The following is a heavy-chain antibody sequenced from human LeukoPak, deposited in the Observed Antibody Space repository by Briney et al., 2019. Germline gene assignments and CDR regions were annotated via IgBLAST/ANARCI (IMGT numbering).Heavy chain of an antibody. Sequence: QPGGSLRLSCVASGFTFSSYWMHWVRQAPGKGLVWVSHIYNDGSRTNYADSVKGRFTISRDNAKNTLYLQMNSLRAEDTAVYHCARDLCTSTGCQYWFDPWGQGTLVTVSS. J-gene: IGHJ5*02. V-gene: IGHV3-74*01. CDR3: ARDLCTSTGCQYWFDP. CDR1: GFTFSSYW. D-gene: IGHD2-2*01. CDR2: IYNDGSRT.